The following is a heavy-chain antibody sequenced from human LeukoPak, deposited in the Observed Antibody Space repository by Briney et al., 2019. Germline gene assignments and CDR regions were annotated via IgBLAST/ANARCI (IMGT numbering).Heavy chain of an antibody. Sequence: GASVTVSYTASGGTFTIYAISWVRQAPGQGREWMGGIIPIFGTANYAQKFQGRVTITADESTSTAYMELSSLRSEDTAVYYCARDPRIVGPFYDILTGPSGWFDPWGQGTLVTVSS. V-gene: IGHV1-69*13. CDR3: ARDPRIVGPFYDILTGPSGWFDP. D-gene: IGHD3-9*01. J-gene: IGHJ5*02. CDR1: GGTFTIYA. CDR2: IIPIFGTA.